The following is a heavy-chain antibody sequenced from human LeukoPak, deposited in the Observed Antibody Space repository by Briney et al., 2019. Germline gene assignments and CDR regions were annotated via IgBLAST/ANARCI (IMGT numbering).Heavy chain of an antibody. CDR1: GYTFTSYD. J-gene: IGHJ5*01. D-gene: IGHD3-3*01. CDR3: ARGAYDFWSGYDNWFDP. Sequence: ASVKVSCKASGYTFTSYDINWVRQATGHGLEWMGWMNPNSGNTGYAQKFQGRVTITRNTSISTAYMELGSLRSEDTAVYYCARGAYDFWSGYDNWFDPWGQGTLVTVSS. CDR2: MNPNSGNT. V-gene: IGHV1-8*03.